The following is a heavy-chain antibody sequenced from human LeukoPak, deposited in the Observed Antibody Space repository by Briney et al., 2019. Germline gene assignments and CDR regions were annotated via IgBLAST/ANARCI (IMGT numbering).Heavy chain of an antibody. CDR2: SYYSGSS. J-gene: IGHJ4*02. D-gene: IGHD2/OR15-2a*01. CDR3: ATKPNSLSYFDY. CDR1: GYSISSSNW. V-gene: IGHV4-28*01. Sequence: SDTLSLTCAVSGYSISSSNWWGWIRQPPGKGLEWSGYSYYSGSSFYNPSLKSRVTMSVDTSKSQFSLKLSSVTAVDTAVYYCATKPNSLSYFDYWGQGTLVTVSS.